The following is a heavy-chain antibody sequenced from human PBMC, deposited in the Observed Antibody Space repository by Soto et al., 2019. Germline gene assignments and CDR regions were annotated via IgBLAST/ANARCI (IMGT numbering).Heavy chain of an antibody. J-gene: IGHJ6*02. Sequence: QVQLVESGRGVVQPGRSLRLCCAASGFTFSSHAMHWVRQAPGKGLEWVGVISYDGSDKYYAVSVKGRFTISRDNSKNTLYLQMNSLRVEDTAAYYCARPRNIVIWFGELPDVWGQGTTVIVS. V-gene: IGHV3-30-3*01. CDR1: GFTFSSHA. CDR3: ARPRNIVIWFGELPDV. D-gene: IGHD3-10*01. CDR2: ISYDGSDK.